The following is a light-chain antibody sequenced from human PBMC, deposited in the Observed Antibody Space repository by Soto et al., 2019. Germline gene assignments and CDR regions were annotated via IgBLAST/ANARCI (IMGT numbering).Light chain of an antibody. J-gene: IGKJ5*01. Sequence: EFVLTQSPGTLSFSPGERATLSCRASHTIRNNYLAWYQQKPGQAPRLLIYDASNRAAGVPYRFRGSGSGTDFTLTISSVEPEDFGVYYCHQRSDWPPITFGQGTRLEI. CDR2: DAS. CDR1: HTIRNNY. CDR3: HQRSDWPPIT. V-gene: IGKV3D-20*02.